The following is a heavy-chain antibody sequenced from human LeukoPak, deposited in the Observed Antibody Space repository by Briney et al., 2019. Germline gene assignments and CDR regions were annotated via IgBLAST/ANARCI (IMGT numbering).Heavy chain of an antibody. J-gene: IGHJ4*02. Sequence: GGSLRLSCAASGFTSSSYAMSWVRQAPGKGLEWVSGISGSGGSTYYADSVKGRFTISRDNSKNTLYLQMNSLRAEDTAVYYCANRDYYDSSGYYEYYFDYWGQGTLVTVPS. D-gene: IGHD3-22*01. CDR1: GFTSSSYA. V-gene: IGHV3-23*01. CDR2: ISGSGGST. CDR3: ANRDYYDSSGYYEYYFDY.